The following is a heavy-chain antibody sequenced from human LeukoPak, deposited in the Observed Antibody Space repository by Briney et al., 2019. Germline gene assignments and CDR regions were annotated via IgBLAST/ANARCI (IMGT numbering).Heavy chain of an antibody. CDR3: AREPLCSGGTCYSSKYMDV. V-gene: IGHV6-1*01. Sequence: SQTLSLTCAISGDSVSSNSAAWNWIRQSPSRGLEWLGRTYYRSKWYNDYAVSVKSRITINPDTSKNQFSLQLNSVTPEDTAVYYCAREPLCSGGTCYSSKYMDVWGKGTTVTVSS. J-gene: IGHJ6*03. CDR2: TYYRSKWYN. D-gene: IGHD2-15*01. CDR1: GDSVSSNSAA.